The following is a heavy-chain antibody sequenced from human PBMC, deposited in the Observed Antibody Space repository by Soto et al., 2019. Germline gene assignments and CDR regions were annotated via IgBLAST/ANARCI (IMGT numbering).Heavy chain of an antibody. J-gene: IGHJ4*02. D-gene: IGHD2-21*02. CDR1: GFIFDEYA. CDR3: AKAVPPFVVVTASDY. V-gene: IGHV3-30*18. Sequence: PGGSLRLSCAASGFIFDEYAMHWVRQVPGKGLEWVAVISYDGTNKYYADSVKGRFTISRDNSKNTLYLQINSLRAEDTAVYYCAKAVPPFVVVTASDYWGQGTLVTVSS. CDR2: ISYDGTNK.